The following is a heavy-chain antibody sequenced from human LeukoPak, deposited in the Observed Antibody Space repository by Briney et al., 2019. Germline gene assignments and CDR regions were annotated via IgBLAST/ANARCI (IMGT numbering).Heavy chain of an antibody. CDR2: ISSSSSTI. V-gene: IGHV3-48*01. CDR3: ARDRGGWPDY. J-gene: IGHJ4*02. Sequence: GGSLRLSCAASGFTFSIFAMNWVRQAPGKGLEWLSYISSSSSTIYYADSVKGRFTISRDNAKNSLYLQLNSLRPEDTGLYYCARDRGGWPDYWGQGTLVTVSS. CDR1: GFTFSIFA. D-gene: IGHD6-19*01.